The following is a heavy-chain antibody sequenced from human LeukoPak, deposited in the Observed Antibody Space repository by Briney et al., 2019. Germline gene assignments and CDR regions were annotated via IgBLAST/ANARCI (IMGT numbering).Heavy chain of an antibody. Sequence: ASVKVSCKASGYTFTSYAMHWVRQAPGQRLEWMGWINAGNGNTKYSQKFQGRVTITRDTSVSTAYMELSSLRSEDTAVYYCAKGAPYDFWSGYYPLDYWGQGTLVTVSS. CDR3: AKGAPYDFWSGYYPLDY. CDR1: GYTFTSYA. D-gene: IGHD3-3*01. CDR2: INAGNGNT. J-gene: IGHJ4*02. V-gene: IGHV1-3*01.